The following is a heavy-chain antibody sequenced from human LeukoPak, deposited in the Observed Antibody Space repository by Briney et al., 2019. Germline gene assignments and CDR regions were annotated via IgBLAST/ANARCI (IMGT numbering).Heavy chain of an antibody. Sequence: SGPTLVNPTQTLTLTCTFSGFSLSTSGMGVGWIRQPPGKALEWLALIYWDDDKRYSPSLKSRLTITKDTSKNQVVLTMTNMDPVDTATYYCAHKVEVGVNTRYFQHWGQGTLVTVSS. CDR1: GFSLSTSGMG. CDR2: IYWDDDK. D-gene: IGHD1-26*01. V-gene: IGHV2-5*02. CDR3: AHKVEVGVNTRYFQH. J-gene: IGHJ1*01.